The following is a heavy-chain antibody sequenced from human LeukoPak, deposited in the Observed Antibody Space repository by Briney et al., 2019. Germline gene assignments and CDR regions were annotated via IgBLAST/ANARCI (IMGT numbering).Heavy chain of an antibody. CDR1: GFIFDDYS. CDR3: ARDRDSSSPDY. J-gene: IGHJ4*02. D-gene: IGHD6-6*01. V-gene: IGHV3-43*01. Sequence: GGSLRLSCAASGFIFDDYSMHWVRQAPGKGLEWVSLISWDGGSKFYADSVRGRFTISRDNSKNTLYLQMNSLRAEDTAVYYCARDRDSSSPDYWGQGTLVTVSS. CDR2: ISWDGGSK.